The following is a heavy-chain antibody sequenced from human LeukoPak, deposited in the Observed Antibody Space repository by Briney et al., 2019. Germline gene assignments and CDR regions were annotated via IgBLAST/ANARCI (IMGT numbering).Heavy chain of an antibody. V-gene: IGHV3-48*01. D-gene: IGHD6-13*01. J-gene: IGHJ4*02. CDR1: GFTFSSYS. Sequence: GGSLRLSCAASGFTFSSYSMNWVRQAPGKGLEWVSYISSSSSTIYYADSVKGRFTISRDNAKNSLYLQMDSLRAEDTAVYYCARDHDSSSCPYFDYWGQGTLVTVSS. CDR3: ARDHDSSSCPYFDY. CDR2: ISSSSSTI.